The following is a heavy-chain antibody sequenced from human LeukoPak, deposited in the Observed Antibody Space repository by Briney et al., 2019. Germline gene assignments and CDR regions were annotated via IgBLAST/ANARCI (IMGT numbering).Heavy chain of an antibody. V-gene: IGHV3-23*01. J-gene: IGHJ6*02. D-gene: IGHD3-16*01. CDR1: GFTFSSHA. CDR3: AKDGEGHYDYYAYYRGMEV. CDR2: TSGSGGST. Sequence: GGSLRLSCAASGFTFSSHAMSWVRQAPGKGLEWVSSTSGSGGSTYYADSVKGRFTVSRDSSKNTLYLQMNSLRAEDTAVYHCAKDGEGHYDYYAYYRGMEVWGQGTMVTVSS.